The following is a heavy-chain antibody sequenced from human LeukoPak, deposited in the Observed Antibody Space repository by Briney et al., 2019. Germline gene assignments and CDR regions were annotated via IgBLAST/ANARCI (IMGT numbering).Heavy chain of an antibody. CDR1: GYTFTSYD. V-gene: IGHV1-8*01. Sequence: ASVKVSCKASGYTFTSYDVNWFRQATGQGLEWMGWMNPNSGNTGYAQKFQGRVSLTRGTSISTAYMELSSLRSEDTAVYYCARAPMVREEGWFDPWGQGTLVTVSS. CDR2: MNPNSGNT. D-gene: IGHD3-10*01. J-gene: IGHJ5*02. CDR3: ARAPMVREEGWFDP.